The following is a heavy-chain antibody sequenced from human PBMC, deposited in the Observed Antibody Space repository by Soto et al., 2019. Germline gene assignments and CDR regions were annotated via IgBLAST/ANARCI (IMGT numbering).Heavy chain of an antibody. CDR3: AKDCSSTSCRGY. CDR2: ISGSGGST. Sequence: GGSLRLSCAASGFTFSSYAMSWVRQAPGKGLEWVSAISGSGGSTYYADSVKGRFNISRDNSKNTLYLQMNSLRAEDTAVYYCAKDCSSTSCRGYWGQGTLVTVSS. CDR1: GFTFSSYA. V-gene: IGHV3-23*01. J-gene: IGHJ4*02. D-gene: IGHD2-2*01.